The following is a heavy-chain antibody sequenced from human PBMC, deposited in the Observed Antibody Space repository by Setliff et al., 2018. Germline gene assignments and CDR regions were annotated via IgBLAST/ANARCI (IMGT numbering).Heavy chain of an antibody. J-gene: IGHJ2*01. V-gene: IGHV3-7*01. CDR2: INKDGSER. Sequence: QAGGSLRLSCVASGLIFSNNWMSWVRQAPGKGLEWVTNINKDGSERNYGSSTSYADSVKGRFTISRDNAKNTLYLQMNSLRTEDAAVYYCARDLGEPYWYFDLWGRGTLVTVSS. CDR3: ARDLGEPYWYFDL. CDR1: GLIFSNNW. D-gene: IGHD2-21*01.